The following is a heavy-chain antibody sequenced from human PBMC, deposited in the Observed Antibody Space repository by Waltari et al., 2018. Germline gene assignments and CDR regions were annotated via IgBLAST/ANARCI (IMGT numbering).Heavy chain of an antibody. D-gene: IGHD6-19*01. J-gene: IGHJ4*02. CDR2: ISGSGGST. CDR1: GFTFSSYA. CDR3: AKEGIAVAGRPYYFDY. Sequence: EVQLVESGGGLVQPGGSLRLSCAASGFTFSSYAMSWVRQAPGKGLEWVSAISGSGGSTYYADSVKGLFTISRDNSKNTLYLQMNSLRAEDTAVYYCAKEGIAVAGRPYYFDYWGQGTLVTVSS. V-gene: IGHV3-23*04.